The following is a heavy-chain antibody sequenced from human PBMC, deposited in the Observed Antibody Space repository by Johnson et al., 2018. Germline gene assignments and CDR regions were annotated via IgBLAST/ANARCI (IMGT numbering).Heavy chain of an antibody. Sequence: EVQLVETGGGLIQXGGSLRLXCAASGLTVASNYMTWIRPAPGKGLEWISVIKSAGGTDYADAVPGRLTIARDNSKTTVFLHMNTLTGEDTAMYFCARDPGGIEAFDIWGQGTMVTFSS. CDR1: GLTVASNY. J-gene: IGHJ3*02. CDR2: IKSAGGT. V-gene: IGHV3-53*02. D-gene: IGHD6-13*01. CDR3: ARDPGGIEAFDI.